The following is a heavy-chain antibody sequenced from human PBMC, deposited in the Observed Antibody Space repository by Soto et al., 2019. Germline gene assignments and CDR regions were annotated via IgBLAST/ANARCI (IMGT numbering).Heavy chain of an antibody. J-gene: IGHJ5*02. D-gene: IGHD4-17*01. CDR1: GYTFTSYD. V-gene: IGHV1-8*01. CDR3: ATYGDYDDNWFDP. Sequence: GASVKVSCKASGYTFTSYDINWVRQATGQGLEWMGWMNPNSGNTGYAQKFQGRVTMTRNTSISTAYMELSSLRSEDTAVYYCATYGDYDDNWFDPWGQGTLVTVSS. CDR2: MNPNSGNT.